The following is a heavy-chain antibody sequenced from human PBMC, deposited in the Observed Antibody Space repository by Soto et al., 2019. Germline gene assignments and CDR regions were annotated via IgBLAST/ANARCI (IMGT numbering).Heavy chain of an antibody. V-gene: IGHV1-46*03. D-gene: IGHD6-6*01. CDR3: ARDPYSSSSGVGYYYYYMDV. Sequence: ASVKVSCKASGYTFTSYYMHWVRQAPGQGLEWMGIINPSGGSTSYAQKFQGRVTMTRDTSTSTVYMELSSLGSEDTAVYYCARDPYSSSSGVGYYYYYMDVWGKGTTVTVSS. J-gene: IGHJ6*03. CDR2: INPSGGST. CDR1: GYTFTSYY.